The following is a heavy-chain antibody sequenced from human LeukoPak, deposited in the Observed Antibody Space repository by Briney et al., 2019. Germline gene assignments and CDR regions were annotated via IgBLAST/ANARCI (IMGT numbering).Heavy chain of an antibody. Sequence: PGGSLRLSCAASGFTFSSYSMNWVRQAPGKGLEWVSYISSSSSTIYYADSVKGRFTISRDNAKNSLYLQMNSLRAEDTAVYYCARPYSSGWVDLPGYWGQGTLVTVSS. D-gene: IGHD6-19*01. CDR2: ISSSSSTI. CDR1: GFTFSSYS. V-gene: IGHV3-48*01. J-gene: IGHJ4*02. CDR3: ARPYSSGWVDLPGY.